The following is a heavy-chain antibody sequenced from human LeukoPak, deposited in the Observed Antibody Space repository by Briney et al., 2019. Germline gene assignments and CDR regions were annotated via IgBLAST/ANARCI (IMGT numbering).Heavy chain of an antibody. J-gene: IGHJ4*02. CDR1: GFTFNTYW. D-gene: IGHD2-2*03. CDR2: VNREGTTT. Sequence: GRSLRLSCAASGFTFNTYWMHWVRQAPGKGLVWVARVNREGTTTAYADSVKGRFIISRDNCKNTLYLQMNNLRAEDTAVYYCARDSDWILFDYWGQGTPVTVSS. V-gene: IGHV3-74*03. CDR3: ARDSDWILFDY.